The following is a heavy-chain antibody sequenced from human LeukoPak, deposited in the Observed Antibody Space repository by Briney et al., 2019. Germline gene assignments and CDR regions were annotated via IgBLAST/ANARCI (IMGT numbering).Heavy chain of an antibody. J-gene: IGHJ6*02. D-gene: IGHD3-10*01. Sequence: SETLSLTCAVSGGSISSSDWWSWVRPPPGKGLEWIGEIYNSGGTNYNPSLKSRVAISLDKSNNQFSLKLSSVTVADTAVYFCARVGRYYYGSGSLGAFSYYGLDVWGQGTTVIVSS. CDR1: GGSISSSDW. CDR3: ARVGRYYYGSGSLGAFSYYGLDV. CDR2: IYNSGGT. V-gene: IGHV4-4*02.